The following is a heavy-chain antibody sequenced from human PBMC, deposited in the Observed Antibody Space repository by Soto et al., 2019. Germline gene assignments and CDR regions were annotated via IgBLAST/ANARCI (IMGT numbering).Heavy chain of an antibody. Sequence: GSLRLSCAASGXTLSSPSMHWVRQAAGKGLVLVSRINPDGRSTDYADSVKGRFSSSRDNAKHTLFLKTNSLRVEDTAVYFCARPGISGTTGDYWGQGTLGTVSS. CDR2: INPDGRST. V-gene: IGHV3-74*01. J-gene: IGHJ4*02. CDR1: GXTLSSPS. CDR3: ARPGISGTTGDY. D-gene: IGHD1-20*01.